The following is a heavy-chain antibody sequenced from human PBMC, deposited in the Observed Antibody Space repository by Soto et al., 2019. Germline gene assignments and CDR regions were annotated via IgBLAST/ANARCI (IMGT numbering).Heavy chain of an antibody. CDR1: GGSISSGGYY. CDR2: IYYSGST. J-gene: IGHJ4*02. Sequence: QVQLQESGPGLVKPSQTLSLTCTVSGGSISSGGYYWSWIRQHPGKGLEWIGYIYYSGSTYYNPSLKSRVSESADTSKNQLLQKLSSVTTEDPDGEYCARGGIPARESFDYWGQGTLVTVSS. D-gene: IGHD6-6*01. V-gene: IGHV4-31*03. CDR3: ARGGIPARESFDY.